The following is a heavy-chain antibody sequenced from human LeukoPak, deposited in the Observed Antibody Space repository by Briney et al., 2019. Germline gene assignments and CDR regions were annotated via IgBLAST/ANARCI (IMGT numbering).Heavy chain of an antibody. CDR3: ARHYYYDFWSGLALGAFDI. D-gene: IGHD3-3*01. J-gene: IGHJ3*02. CDR1: GGSISSYY. CDR2: IYYSGST. V-gene: IGHV4-59*08. Sequence: TSETLSLTCTVSGGSISSYYWSWIRQPPGKGLEWIGYIYYSGSTNYNPSLKSRVTISVDTSKNQFSLKLSSVTAADTAVYYCARHYYYDFWSGLALGAFDIWGQGTMVTVSS.